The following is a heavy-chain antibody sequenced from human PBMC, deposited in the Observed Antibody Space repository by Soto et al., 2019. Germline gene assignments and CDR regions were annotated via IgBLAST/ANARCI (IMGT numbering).Heavy chain of an antibody. D-gene: IGHD3-16*01. V-gene: IGHV3-23*01. CDR2: ISGSGGDT. CDR3: AKARGIIPPAPRSK. J-gene: IGHJ1*01. Sequence: GGSLRLSCAASGFTFSTYAMSWVRQAPGKGLEWVSVISGSGGDTYYADSVKGRFTIARDNSKNTLSLQMNSLRAEDTAVYYCAKARGIIPPAPRSKWGQGTRFTVSS. CDR1: GFTFSTYA.